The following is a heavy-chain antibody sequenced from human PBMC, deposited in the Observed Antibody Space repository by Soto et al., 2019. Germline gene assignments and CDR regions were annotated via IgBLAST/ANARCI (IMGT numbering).Heavy chain of an antibody. D-gene: IGHD2-15*01. CDR1: GFSFSDHA. J-gene: IGHJ4*02. CDR2: VAHDGTSK. V-gene: IGHV3-30-3*01. CDR3: AITRVVDSALDY. Sequence: GGSLRLSCAASGFSFSDHAMHWVRRAPGKGLEWVALVAHDGTSKYYAGSVKGRFTISSDKSSNTLFLQMDSLDTEDTAVYYCAITRVVDSALDYWGQGTPVTVSS.